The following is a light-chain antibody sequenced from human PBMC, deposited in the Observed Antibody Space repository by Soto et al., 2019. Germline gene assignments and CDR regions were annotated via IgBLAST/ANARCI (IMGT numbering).Light chain of an antibody. CDR3: QQYGQSPGGM. CDR2: DTS. Sequence: SASQSVSSSLAWYQQRPGQAPRLLIYDTSTRAAGIAARFSGSGSGTEFALTISCLQSYDSAVYFCQQYGQSPGGMFGVGTKVDIK. CDR1: QSVSSS. J-gene: IGKJ4*02. V-gene: IGKV3-15*01.